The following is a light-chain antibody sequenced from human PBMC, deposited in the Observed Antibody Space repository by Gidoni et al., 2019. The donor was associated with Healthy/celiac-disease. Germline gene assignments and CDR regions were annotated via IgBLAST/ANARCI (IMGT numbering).Light chain of an antibody. CDR3: GTWDSSLSASV. Sequence: SVLTQPPSVSAAPGQKVTISCSGSSSNMGNNYVSWYQQLPGTAPKLLIYDNNKRPSGIPDRFSGSKSGTSATLGITGLQTGDEADYYCGTWDSSLSASVFGGGTKLTVL. CDR2: DNN. J-gene: IGLJ2*01. V-gene: IGLV1-51*01. CDR1: SSNMGNNY.